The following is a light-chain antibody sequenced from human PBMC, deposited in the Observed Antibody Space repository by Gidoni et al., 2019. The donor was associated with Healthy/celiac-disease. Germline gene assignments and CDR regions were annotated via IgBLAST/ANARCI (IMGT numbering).Light chain of an antibody. CDR3: QQYYSTLPYT. CDR1: QGIRNS. J-gene: IGKJ2*01. CDR2: AAS. Sequence: DIQMTQSPCSLSASVEDRATITGRERQGIRNSLAWYQQKPGKAPKLLLYAASRLESGVPSRFSGSGSGTDYTLTISSLQPEDFATYYCQQYYSTLPYTFGQXTKLEIK. V-gene: IGKV1-NL1*01.